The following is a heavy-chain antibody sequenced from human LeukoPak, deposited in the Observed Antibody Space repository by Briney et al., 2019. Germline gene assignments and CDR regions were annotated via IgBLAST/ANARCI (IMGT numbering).Heavy chain of an antibody. J-gene: IGHJ4*02. CDR3: AKDRWEPILLIDH. CDR1: GFTFSNYA. V-gene: IGHV3-23*01. Sequence: GGSLRLSCAASGFTFSNYAMSWVRQAPGKGLEWVSGISGSGASTYYPDSMKGRFTISRDNFKNTLYLQMNSLRAEDTAVYYCAKDRWEPILLIDHWGQGTLVTVSS. CDR2: ISGSGAST. D-gene: IGHD1-26*01.